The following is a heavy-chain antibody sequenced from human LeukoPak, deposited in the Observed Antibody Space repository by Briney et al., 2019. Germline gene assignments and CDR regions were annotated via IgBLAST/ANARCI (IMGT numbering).Heavy chain of an antibody. V-gene: IGHV3-30*03. J-gene: IGHJ4*02. CDR2: ISYDGSNK. D-gene: IGHD3-3*01. CDR1: GFTFSSYG. Sequence: TGGSPRLSCAASGFTFSSYGMHWVRQAPGKGLEWVAVISYDGSNKYYADSVKGRFTISRDNSKNTLYLQMNSLRAEDTAVYFCARLLEWFQNFDYWGQGTLVTVSS. CDR3: ARLLEWFQNFDY.